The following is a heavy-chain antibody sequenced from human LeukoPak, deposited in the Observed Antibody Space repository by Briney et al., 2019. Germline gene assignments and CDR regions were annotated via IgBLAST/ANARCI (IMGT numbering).Heavy chain of an antibody. V-gene: IGHV3-30-3*01. J-gene: IGHJ3*02. CDR3: ARSASSGWGNDAFDI. Sequence: GRSLRLSCAASGFTFSSYAMHWVRQAPGKGLEWVAVISYDGSNKYYADSVKGRFTISRDNSKNTLYLQMNSLRAGDTAVYYCARSASSGWGNDAFDIWGQGTMVTVSS. CDR2: ISYDGSNK. D-gene: IGHD6-19*01. CDR1: GFTFSSYA.